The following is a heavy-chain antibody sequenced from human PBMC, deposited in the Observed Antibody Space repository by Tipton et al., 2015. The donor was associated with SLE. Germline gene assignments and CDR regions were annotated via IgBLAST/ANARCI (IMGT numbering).Heavy chain of an antibody. CDR3: ARMFIGYCMEV. J-gene: IGHJ6*03. V-gene: IGHV4-61*02. CDR2: IYTSGGT. Sequence: TLSLTCTVSGGSISSGSYYWSWIRQPAGKGLEWIGRIYTSGGTNYNPSLKSRFTISVDTSKNQFSRKLSSVTAADTAVYYCARMFIGYCMEVWGKGTTVAVSS. CDR1: GGSISSGSYY. D-gene: IGHD2-15*01.